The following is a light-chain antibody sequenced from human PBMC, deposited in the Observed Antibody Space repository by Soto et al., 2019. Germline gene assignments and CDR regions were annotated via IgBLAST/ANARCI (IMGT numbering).Light chain of an antibody. CDR1: QGISSY. J-gene: IGKJ5*01. CDR2: AAS. Sequence: AIRMTQSPSSLSASTGDRVTITCRASQGISSYLAWYQQKPGKAPKLLIYAASTLQSGVPSRFSGSGSGTDFTLTINSLQADDFATYYCQQHNSFSITFGQGTRLEIK. CDR3: QQHNSFSIT. V-gene: IGKV1-8*01.